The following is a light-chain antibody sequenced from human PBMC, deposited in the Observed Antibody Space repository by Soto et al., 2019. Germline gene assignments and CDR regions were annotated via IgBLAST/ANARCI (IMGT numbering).Light chain of an antibody. CDR1: QSVSSY. J-gene: IGKJ3*01. CDR3: QQRSNWLFT. CDR2: DAS. Sequence: EIVLTQSPATLSLSPGERATLSCRASQSVSSYLAWYQQKPGQAPRLLIYDASNRATGIPARFSGSGSGTAFTLTISSLEPKDFAVYYCQQRSNWLFTFGPGTKVDIK. V-gene: IGKV3-11*01.